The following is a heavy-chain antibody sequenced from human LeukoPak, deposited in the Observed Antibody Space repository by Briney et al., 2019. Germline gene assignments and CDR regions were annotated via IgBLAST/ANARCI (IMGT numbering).Heavy chain of an antibody. Sequence: SETLSLTCSASGGSISSSSYYWGWIRQPPGKGLEWIGSIYYSGSSYYNPSLKSRVTISVDTSKNQFSLKVTSVTAADTAVYYCARGATMIVPDYWGQGTLVTVSS. CDR2: IYYSGSS. J-gene: IGHJ4*02. V-gene: IGHV4-39*07. D-gene: IGHD3-22*01. CDR3: ARGATMIVPDY. CDR1: GGSISSSSYY.